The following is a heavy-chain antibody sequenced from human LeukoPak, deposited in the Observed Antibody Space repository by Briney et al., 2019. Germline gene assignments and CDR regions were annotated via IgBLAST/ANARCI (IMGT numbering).Heavy chain of an antibody. D-gene: IGHD5-24*01. V-gene: IGHV1-46*01. CDR2: INPSGTGT. J-gene: IGHJ5*02. CDR1: GYTITNNY. Sequence: GASVKVSCKASGYTITNNYMHWVRQAPGQGLEWMGVINPSGTGTSYAQKFQGRITMSRDTSTSTVYMELSGLRSEDTAFYYCATDHSMANTAWWFDPWGQGTLVTVSS. CDR3: ATDHSMANTAWWFDP.